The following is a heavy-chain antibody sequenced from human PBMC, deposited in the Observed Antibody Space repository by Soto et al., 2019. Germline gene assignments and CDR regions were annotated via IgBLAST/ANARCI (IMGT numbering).Heavy chain of an antibody. D-gene: IGHD3-22*01. Sequence: SETLSLTCTVSGGSISSYYWSWIRQPPGKGLEWIGYIFYSGSTDYNPSLKSRFTISVDTSKNQFSLKLSSVTAADTAVYYCARGLIYDSSGYYFDYWGQGTLVTVSS. CDR3: ARGLIYDSSGYYFDY. CDR2: IFYSGST. V-gene: IGHV4-59*08. J-gene: IGHJ4*02. CDR1: GGSISSYY.